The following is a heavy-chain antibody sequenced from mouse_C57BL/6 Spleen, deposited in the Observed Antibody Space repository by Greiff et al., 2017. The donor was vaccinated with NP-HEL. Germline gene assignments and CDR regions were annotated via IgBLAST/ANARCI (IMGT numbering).Heavy chain of an antibody. V-gene: IGHV14-4*01. Sequence: EVQLQQSGAELVRPGASVKLSCTASGFNIKDDYMHWVKQRPEQGLEWIGWIDPENGDTEYASKFQGKATITADTSSNTAYLQLSSLTSEDTAVYYCTPITTVAPFAYWGQGTLVTVSA. CDR1: GFNIKDDY. CDR3: TPITTVAPFAY. D-gene: IGHD1-1*01. CDR2: IDPENGDT. J-gene: IGHJ3*01.